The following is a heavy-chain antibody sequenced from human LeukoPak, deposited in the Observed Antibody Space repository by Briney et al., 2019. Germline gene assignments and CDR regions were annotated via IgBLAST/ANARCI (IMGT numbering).Heavy chain of an antibody. V-gene: IGHV1-18*01. J-gene: IGHJ4*02. CDR3: ARGAYGDK. Sequence: TSVKVSCEASGYTLTSYGINWMRQAPGQGLEWMGWISTQSGNTNYAQKVQGRLTLTTDRSTNTAYMELRSLRSDDTAVYYCARGAYGDKWGQGTMVTVSS. D-gene: IGHD4-17*01. CDR1: GYTLTSYG. CDR2: ISTQSGNT.